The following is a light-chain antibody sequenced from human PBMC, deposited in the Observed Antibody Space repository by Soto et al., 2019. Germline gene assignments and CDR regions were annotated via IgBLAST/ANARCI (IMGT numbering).Light chain of an antibody. J-gene: IGKJ3*01. CDR1: QSISSSY. CDR2: GAS. CDR3: QPYGSSPPFT. V-gene: IGKV3-20*01. Sequence: EVVLTQSPGTLSLSPGERATLSCRASQSISSSYLAWYQQKPGQAPRLLIYGASSMATGIPDRFSGSGSGTDFTLTISRLEPEDFAVYYCQPYGSSPPFTFGPGTKVDIK.